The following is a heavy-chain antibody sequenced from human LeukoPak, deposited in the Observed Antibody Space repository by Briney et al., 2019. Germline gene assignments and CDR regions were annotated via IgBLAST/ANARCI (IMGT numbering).Heavy chain of an antibody. D-gene: IGHD6-6*01. CDR3: AREGAARNFDY. V-gene: IGHV4-39*07. J-gene: IGHJ4*02. CDR2: IYHSGST. CDR1: GGSISSSSYY. Sequence: SETLSLTCTVSGGSISSSSYYWGWIRQPPGKGLEWIGEIYHSGSTNYNPSLKSRVTISVDKSKNQFSLKLNSVTAADTAVYYCAREGAARNFDYWGQGILVTVSS.